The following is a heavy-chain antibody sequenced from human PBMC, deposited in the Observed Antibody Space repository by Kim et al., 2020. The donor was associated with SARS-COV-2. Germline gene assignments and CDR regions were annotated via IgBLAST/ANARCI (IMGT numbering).Heavy chain of an antibody. CDR2: IDLTGGGA. V-gene: IGHV3-23*01. D-gene: IGHD3-10*01. J-gene: IGHJ4*02. CDR3: MTKISVY. CDR1: GFTFSSYG. Sequence: GGSLRLSCAASGFTFSSYGMNWVRQAPGKVLEWVSRIDLTGGGASYGDSVKGRFTISRDNSKNTLYLQMNSLRAEDTAVYYCMTKISVYWGQGTLVSVSS.